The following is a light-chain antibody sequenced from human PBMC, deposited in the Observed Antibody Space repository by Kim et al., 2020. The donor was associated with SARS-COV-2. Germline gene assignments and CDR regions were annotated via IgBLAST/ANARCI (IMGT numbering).Light chain of an antibody. Sequence: PGGTDTLACASRTGAGTSGHHPNWFQQKPGRAPRALIFNTDSTQSWTPARFSGSLLGDKAALTLSGVQPEDEAEYYCLLQYGGAWVFGGGTQLTVL. J-gene: IGLJ3*02. CDR3: LLQYGGAWV. V-gene: IGLV7-43*01. CDR1: TGAGTSGHH. CDR2: NTD.